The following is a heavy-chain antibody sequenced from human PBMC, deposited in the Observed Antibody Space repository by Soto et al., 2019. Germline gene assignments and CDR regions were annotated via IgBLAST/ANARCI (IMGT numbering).Heavy chain of an antibody. CDR2: IYYSGST. Sequence: PSETLSLTCTVSGGSITSSSYYWGWIRQPPGKGLEWIGTIYYSGSTYYNPSLKSRVTISADTSNNQFSLKLTSVTAADTAVYYCARPSGYGNFDYWGQGTLVTVSS. V-gene: IGHV4-39*01. CDR3: ARPSGYGNFDY. D-gene: IGHD5-12*01. CDR1: GGSITSSSYY. J-gene: IGHJ4*02.